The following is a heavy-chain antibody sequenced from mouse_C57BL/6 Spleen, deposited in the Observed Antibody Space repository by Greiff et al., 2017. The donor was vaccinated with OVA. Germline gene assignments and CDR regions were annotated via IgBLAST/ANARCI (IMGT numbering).Heavy chain of an antibody. CDR2: IDPCVSET. D-gene: IGHD1-1*01. CDR1: GYTFTSYW. Sequence: LVRPGSSVKLSCKASGYTFTSYWMHWVKQRLIQGLEWLGNIDPCVSETHYNQKVKDTATLTVDKSSSTAYMQLSSLTTEDSAVYYSARGITTIVEEAMGYWGQGTSVTVSS. V-gene: IGHV1-52*01. J-gene: IGHJ4*01. CDR3: ARGITTIVEEAMGY.